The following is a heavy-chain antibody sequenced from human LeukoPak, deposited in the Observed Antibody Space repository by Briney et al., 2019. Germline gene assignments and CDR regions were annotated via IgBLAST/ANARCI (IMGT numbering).Heavy chain of an antibody. Sequence: ASVKVSCKASGYTFTSYYMHWVRQAPGQGLEWMGIINPSGGSTSYAQKFQGRVTMTEDTSTDTAYMELSSLRSEDTAVYYCATGPPYVPFDYWGQGTLVTVSS. D-gene: IGHD3-16*01. CDR3: ATGPPYVPFDY. CDR2: INPSGGST. J-gene: IGHJ4*02. V-gene: IGHV1-46*01. CDR1: GYTFTSYY.